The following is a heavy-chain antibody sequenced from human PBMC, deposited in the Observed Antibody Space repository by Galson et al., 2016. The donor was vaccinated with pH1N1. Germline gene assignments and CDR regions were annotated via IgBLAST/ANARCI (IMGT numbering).Heavy chain of an antibody. CDR3: ARAIGAADSL. J-gene: IGHJ4*02. D-gene: IGHD6-13*01. V-gene: IGHV3-7*04. CDR1: GFSISTYW. CDR2: IGQDGSKI. Sequence: SLRLSCAASGFSISTYWMTWVRQAPGKGLEWVANIGQDGSKIYYVDSVKGRFTISRDNAKNSLYLQMSSLRREDTAVYYCARAIGAADSLWGQGTLVTVSS.